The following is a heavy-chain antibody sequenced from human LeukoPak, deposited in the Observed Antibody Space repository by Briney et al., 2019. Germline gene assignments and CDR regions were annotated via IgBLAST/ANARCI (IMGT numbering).Heavy chain of an antibody. CDR2: IYYSGST. D-gene: IGHD1-1*01. CDR3: ARAGVHGFDY. CDR1: GGSIDSYY. V-gene: IGHV4-59*01. Sequence: SETLSLTCTVSGGSIDSYYWSWIRQPPGKGLEWIGYIYYSGSTNYNPSLKSRVTMSVDTSKNQFSLNLSSVTAADTAVYYCARAGVHGFDYWGQGTLVTVSS. J-gene: IGHJ4*02.